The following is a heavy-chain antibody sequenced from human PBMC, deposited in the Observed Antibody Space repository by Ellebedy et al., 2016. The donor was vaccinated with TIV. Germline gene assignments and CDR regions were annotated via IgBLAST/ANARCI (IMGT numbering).Heavy chain of an antibody. Sequence: GESLKISCAASGFTFTSYRMNWVRQAPGKGLEWVSSITTSSNYIYYADSLKGRFTISRDNARNSLYLQMTSLRPEDTAVYYCARARCAAGDCLPGYWGQGSLVTISS. CDR1: GFTFTSYR. J-gene: IGHJ4*02. V-gene: IGHV3-21*04. CDR2: ITTSSNYI. D-gene: IGHD2-21*02. CDR3: ARARCAAGDCLPGY.